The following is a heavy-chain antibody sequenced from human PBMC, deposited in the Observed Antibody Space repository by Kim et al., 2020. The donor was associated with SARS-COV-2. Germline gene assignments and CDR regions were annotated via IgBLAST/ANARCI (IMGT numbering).Heavy chain of an antibody. V-gene: IGHV3-13*04. CDR2: IGTAGDT. Sequence: GGSLRLSCAASGFTFSSYDMHWVRQATGKGLEWVSAIGTAGDTYYPGSVKGRFTISRENAKNSLYLQMNSLRAGDTAVYYCARGPVYSSSWPGTMYYFDYWGQGTLVTVSS. CDR3: ARGPVYSSSWPGTMYYFDY. J-gene: IGHJ4*02. D-gene: IGHD6-13*01. CDR1: GFTFSSYD.